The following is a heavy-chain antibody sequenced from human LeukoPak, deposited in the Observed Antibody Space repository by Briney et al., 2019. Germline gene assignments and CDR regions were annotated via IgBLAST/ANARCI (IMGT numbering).Heavy chain of an antibody. D-gene: IGHD3-10*01. Sequence: ASVKVSCKASGYTFTSYGISWVRQAPGQGLEWMGWISAYNGNTNYAQKFQGRVTMTRDTSISTAYMELSRLRSDDTAVYYCARDEVWFGEKFEPRYFQHWGQGTLVTVSS. J-gene: IGHJ1*01. CDR3: ARDEVWFGEKFEPRYFQH. CDR2: ISAYNGNT. CDR1: GYTFTSYG. V-gene: IGHV1-18*01.